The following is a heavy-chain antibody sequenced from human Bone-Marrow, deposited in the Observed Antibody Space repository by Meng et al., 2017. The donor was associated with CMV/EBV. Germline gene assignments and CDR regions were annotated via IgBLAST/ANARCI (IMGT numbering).Heavy chain of an antibody. CDR2: INSDGSST. Sequence: GESLKISCAASGFTVSGNYMSWVRQAPGKGLVWVSRINSDGSSTSYADSVKGRFTISRDTSKNTLYLQMNSLRVEDTGVYYCARGWLADPWGQGTLVTVSS. J-gene: IGHJ5*02. CDR1: GFTVSGNY. V-gene: IGHV3-74*01. CDR3: ARGWLADP. D-gene: IGHD5-24*01.